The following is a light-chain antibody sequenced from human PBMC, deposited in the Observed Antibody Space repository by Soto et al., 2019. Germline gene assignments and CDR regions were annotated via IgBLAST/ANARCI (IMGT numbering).Light chain of an antibody. V-gene: IGKV1-5*01. CDR3: QHYHSQSIT. J-gene: IGKJ4*01. CDR2: AAS. Sequence: DIPLIQSPATLSASVGDRITITCRASENIFKFLAWYQQRSGSAQNLLIYAASDLEKGVPSRFSSSGSGTEFALTIDNLQPNDSATYFCQHYHSQSITFGGGTQVDVK. CDR1: ENIFKF.